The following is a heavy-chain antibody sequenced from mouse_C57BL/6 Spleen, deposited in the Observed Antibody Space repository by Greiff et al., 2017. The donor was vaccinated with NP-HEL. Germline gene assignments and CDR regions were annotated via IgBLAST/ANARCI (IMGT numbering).Heavy chain of an antibody. CDR1: GYTFTSYW. D-gene: IGHD2-1*01. J-gene: IGHJ3*01. CDR3: ARPYGNYVWFAY. V-gene: IGHV1-55*01. Sequence: QVQLQQPGAELVKPGASVKMSCKASGYTFTSYWITWVKQRPGQGLEWIGDIYPGSGSTNYNEKFKSKATLTVDTSSSTAYMQLSSLTSEDSAVYYCARPYGNYVWFAYWGQGTLVTVSA. CDR2: IYPGSGST.